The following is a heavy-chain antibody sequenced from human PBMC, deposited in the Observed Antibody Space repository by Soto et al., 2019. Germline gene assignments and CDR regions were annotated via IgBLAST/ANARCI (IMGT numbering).Heavy chain of an antibody. V-gene: IGHV3-23*01. Sequence: GGSLRLSCAASGFTFSNYAMSWIRQAPGKGLEWVSTIRETGNTYYADSVRGRSATSRDNSENTLYLQMSSLRAEDTAVYYCAKQQMGVIRALDYWGQGTLVTVSS. CDR1: GFTFSNYA. CDR2: IRETGNT. J-gene: IGHJ4*02. D-gene: IGHD1-26*01. CDR3: AKQQMGVIRALDY.